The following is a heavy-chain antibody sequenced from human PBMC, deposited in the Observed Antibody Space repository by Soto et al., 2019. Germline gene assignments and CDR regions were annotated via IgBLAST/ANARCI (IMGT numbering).Heavy chain of an antibody. CDR3: SYSGYDLEELDYYYYMDV. J-gene: IGHJ6*03. D-gene: IGHD5-12*01. CDR2: IYYSGST. V-gene: IGHV4-59*08. CDR1: GFTFSNYA. Sequence: LRLSCAASGFTFSNYAMSWIRQPPGKGLKWIGYIYYSGSTNYNPSLKSRVTISVDTSKNQFSLKLSSVTAADTAVYYCSYSGYDLEELDYYYYMDVWGKGTTVTVSS.